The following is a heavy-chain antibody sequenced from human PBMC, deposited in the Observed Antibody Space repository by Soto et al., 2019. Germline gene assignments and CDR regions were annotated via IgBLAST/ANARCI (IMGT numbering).Heavy chain of an antibody. CDR3: ARGGHVVVVTAALDY. D-gene: IGHD2-21*02. V-gene: IGHV1-46*01. CDR2: VNPSGGHT. CDR1: GDTFTDYY. Sequence: QVQLVQSGAEVKKPGASVKVSCKASGDTFTDYYIHWVSQAPGQGLEWMGTVNPSGGHTTYAQHLLGRIPMTRDTSTSTRYMELTSLTSEDTAIYYCARGGHVVVVTAALDYWCQGTLVTVSS. J-gene: IGHJ4*02.